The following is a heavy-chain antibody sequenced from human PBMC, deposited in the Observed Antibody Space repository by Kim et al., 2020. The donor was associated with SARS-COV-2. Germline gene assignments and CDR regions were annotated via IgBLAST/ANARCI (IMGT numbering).Heavy chain of an antibody. Sequence: GGSLRLSCAASGFTFSSYGMHWVRQAPGKGLDWVAVISYDGSNKYYADSVKGRFTISRDNSKNTLYLQMNSLRAEDTAVYYCANSFVAATSYWGQGTLVT. CDR1: GFTFSSYG. CDR2: ISYDGSNK. D-gene: IGHD2-15*01. CDR3: ANSFVAATSY. V-gene: IGHV3-30*18. J-gene: IGHJ4*02.